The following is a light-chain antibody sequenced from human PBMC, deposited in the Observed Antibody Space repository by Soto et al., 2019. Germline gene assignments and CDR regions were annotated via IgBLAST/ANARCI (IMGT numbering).Light chain of an antibody. CDR2: GAS. V-gene: IGKV3-20*01. CDR1: QSVSSSY. Sequence: IVLTHSPGTLSLSPGERATLSCRASQSVSSSYLAWYQQKPGQAPRLLIYGASTRATGIPARFSGSGSGTDFTLTITRLEPEDFAVYFCQQYGSSPRNFGQGTRLEIK. J-gene: IGKJ5*01. CDR3: QQYGSSPRN.